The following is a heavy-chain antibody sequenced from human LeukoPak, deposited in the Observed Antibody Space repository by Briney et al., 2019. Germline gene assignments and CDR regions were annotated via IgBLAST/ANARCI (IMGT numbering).Heavy chain of an antibody. D-gene: IGHD2-2*01. CDR1: GYTFTSYG. Sequence: ASVKVSYKASGYTFTSYGISWVRQAPGQGLEWMGWISAYNGNTNYAQKLQGRATMTTDTSTSTAYMELRSLRSDDTAVYYCARVGYCSSTSCYGLGGMDVWGQGTTVTVSS. J-gene: IGHJ6*02. V-gene: IGHV1-18*01. CDR2: ISAYNGNT. CDR3: ARVGYCSSTSCYGLGGMDV.